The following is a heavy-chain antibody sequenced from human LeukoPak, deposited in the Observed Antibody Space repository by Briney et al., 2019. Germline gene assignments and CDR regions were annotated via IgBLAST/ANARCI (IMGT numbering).Heavy chain of an antibody. D-gene: IGHD5-18*01. CDR3: ARLTAMVTQLDY. Sequence: PSETLSLTCTVSGGSISSSSYYWGWIRQPPGKGLEWIGSIYYSGSTYYNPSLKSRVTISVDTSKNQFSLKLSSVTAADTAVYYCARLTAMVTQLDYWGQGTLVTVSS. J-gene: IGHJ4*02. CDR1: GGSISSSSYY. CDR2: IYYSGST. V-gene: IGHV4-39*01.